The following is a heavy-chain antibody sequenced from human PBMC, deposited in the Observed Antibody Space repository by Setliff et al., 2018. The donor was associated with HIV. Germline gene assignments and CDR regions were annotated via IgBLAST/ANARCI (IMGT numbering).Heavy chain of an antibody. CDR1: GESFSGYY. CDR3: ARGAPYCNHGVCHLFDY. V-gene: IGHV4-34*01. D-gene: IGHD2-8*01. J-gene: IGHJ4*01. Sequence: SETLSLTCAVYGESFSGYYWTWIRQPAGKGLEWLGEINHSGRARYNPSLKSRVTILVDTSTNQFSLRLSSVTAADTAVYYCARGAPYCNHGVCHLFDYWGHGNRVTVSS. CDR2: INHSGRA.